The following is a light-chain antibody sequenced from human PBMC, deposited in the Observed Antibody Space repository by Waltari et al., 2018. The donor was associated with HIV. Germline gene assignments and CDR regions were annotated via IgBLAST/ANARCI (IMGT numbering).Light chain of an antibody. CDR3: QLYTNYVYT. V-gene: IGKV1-5*03. CDR2: KTS. Sequence: DIQMTQSPSTLSASIGDRVTIRCRASQNLSAWLAWYQQKPGKAPKLLIYKTSTLQSGVPSRFSGSGSGTEFTLTISSLQPDDFATYYCQLYTNYVYTFGQGTCLEMK. CDR1: QNLSAW. J-gene: IGKJ2*01.